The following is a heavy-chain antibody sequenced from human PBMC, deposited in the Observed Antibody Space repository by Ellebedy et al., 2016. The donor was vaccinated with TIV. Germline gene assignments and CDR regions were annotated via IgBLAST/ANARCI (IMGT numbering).Heavy chain of an antibody. D-gene: IGHD6-19*01. CDR1: GDTFNYYA. CDR2: ISAYNGNT. Sequence: ASVKVSCKASGDTFNYYALSWVRQAPGQGLEWMGWISAYNGNTDSAQKFQGRVTMTTDTSTSTVYMELRSLRSDDTAVYYCARSRAVAVPTIFDYWGQGTLVTVSS. CDR3: ARSRAVAVPTIFDY. J-gene: IGHJ4*02. V-gene: IGHV1-18*01.